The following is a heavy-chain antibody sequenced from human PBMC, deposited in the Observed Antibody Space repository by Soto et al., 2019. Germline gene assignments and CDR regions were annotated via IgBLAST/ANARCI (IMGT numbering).Heavy chain of an antibody. CDR3: ARAPHQVTIFGVVIRGYAFDI. V-gene: IGHV5-51*01. Sequence: PGESLKISCKGSGYSFTSYWIGWVRQMPGKGLEWMGIIYPGDSDTRYSPSFQGQVTISADKSISTAYLQWSSLKASDTAMYYCARAPHQVTIFGVVIRGYAFDIWGQGTMVTVSS. D-gene: IGHD3-3*01. CDR1: GYSFTSYW. CDR2: IYPGDSDT. J-gene: IGHJ3*02.